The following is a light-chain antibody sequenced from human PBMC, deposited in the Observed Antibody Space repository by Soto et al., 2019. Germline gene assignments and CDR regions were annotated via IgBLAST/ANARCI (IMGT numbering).Light chain of an antibody. Sequence: QSALTQPASVSDSPGQSITISCTGTSSDIGTYNYVSWYQQHPGRAPKLMIYDVINRPSGVSNRFSGSKSGNTASLTISRLQAEDEADYYCSSYSDTSTFVVFGGGTKVTVL. CDR1: SSDIGTYNY. V-gene: IGLV2-14*03. CDR3: SSYSDTSTFVV. J-gene: IGLJ2*01. CDR2: DVI.